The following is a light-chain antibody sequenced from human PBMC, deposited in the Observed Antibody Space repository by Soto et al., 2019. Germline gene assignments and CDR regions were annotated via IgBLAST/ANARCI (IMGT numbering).Light chain of an antibody. CDR2: GNT. Sequence: QSVLTQSPSVSGAPGQRVTIFCTGSSSNIGAGQDVHWYQQLPGTAPKLVIYGNTNRPSGVPDRFSGSKSGTSASLAITGLQAEDEADYYCQSYDSSLSGRGVFGGGTKVTVL. J-gene: IGLJ3*02. V-gene: IGLV1-40*01. CDR3: QSYDSSLSGRGV. CDR1: SSNIGAGQD.